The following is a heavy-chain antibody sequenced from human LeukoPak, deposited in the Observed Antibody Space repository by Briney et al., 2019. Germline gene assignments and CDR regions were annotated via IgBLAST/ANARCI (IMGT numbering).Heavy chain of an antibody. CDR2: ISYDGSNK. CDR1: GFTFSSYA. J-gene: IGHJ6*02. CDR3: ARDIVVVPAALSYYYYYGMDV. D-gene: IGHD2-2*01. V-gene: IGHV3-30-3*01. Sequence: QSGGSLRLSCAASGFTFSSYAMHWVRQAPGKGLEWVAVISYDGSNKYYADSVKGRFTISRDNSKNTLYLQMNSLRAEDTAVYYCARDIVVVPAALSYYYYYGMDVWGQGTTVTVSS.